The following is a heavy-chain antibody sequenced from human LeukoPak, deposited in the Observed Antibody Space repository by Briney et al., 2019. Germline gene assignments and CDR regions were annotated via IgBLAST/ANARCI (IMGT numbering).Heavy chain of an antibody. J-gene: IGHJ4*02. CDR3: ARGYGDYEFYFDY. D-gene: IGHD4-17*01. CDR2: ISYDGSNK. V-gene: IGHV3-30-3*01. CDR1: GFTFSSYA. Sequence: GGSLRLSCAASGFTFSSYAMHWVRQAPGKGLEWVAVISYDGSNKYYADSVKGRFTISRDNSKNTLYLQMNCLRAEDTAVYYCARGYGDYEFYFDYWGQGTLVTVSS.